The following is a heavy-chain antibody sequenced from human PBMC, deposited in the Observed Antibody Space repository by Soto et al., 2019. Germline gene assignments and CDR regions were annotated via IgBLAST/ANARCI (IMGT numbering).Heavy chain of an antibody. V-gene: IGHV4-59*12. D-gene: IGHD3-16*01. J-gene: IGHJ6*02. CDR2: ISDSGST. CDR3: PRVGVTRGGNYGMDV. Sequence: SDTLSLTCTVSGGSISTYYWSLIRQPPGKGLEWIGCISDSGSTNDNLCRKSRVTISVDTSKNQFSLKLSSVTAAHTAVYYCPRVGVTRGGNYGMDVWGQGTTVTVSS. CDR1: GGSISTYY.